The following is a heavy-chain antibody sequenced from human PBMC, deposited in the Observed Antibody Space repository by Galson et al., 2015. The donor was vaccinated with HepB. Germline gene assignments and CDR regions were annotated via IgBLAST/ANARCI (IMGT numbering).Heavy chain of an antibody. Sequence: SVKVSCKASGYTLTELSMHWVRQAPGKGLEWVGVFDPEDGETNYAQKFQGRVTITEDTSTDTDYMELSSLRSEDTAVYYCATDYYYGSESPGGWVDPWGQGTLVTVSS. J-gene: IGHJ5*02. D-gene: IGHD3-10*01. V-gene: IGHV1-24*01. CDR3: ATDYYYGSESPGGWVDP. CDR2: FDPEDGET. CDR1: GYTLTELS.